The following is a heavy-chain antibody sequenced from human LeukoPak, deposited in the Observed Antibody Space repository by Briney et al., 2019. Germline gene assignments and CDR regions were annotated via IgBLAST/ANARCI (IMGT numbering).Heavy chain of an antibody. V-gene: IGHV3-20*04. Sequence: GGSLRLSCAASGFTFDDYGMSWVRQAPGKGLEWVSGINWNGGSTGYADSVKGRFTISRDNAKNSLYLQMNSLRAEDTALYYCARDSRDYYYGSGSYYIAFEYWGQGTLVTVSS. CDR2: INWNGGST. CDR1: GFTFDDYG. D-gene: IGHD3-10*01. J-gene: IGHJ4*02. CDR3: ARDSRDYYYGSGSYYIAFEY.